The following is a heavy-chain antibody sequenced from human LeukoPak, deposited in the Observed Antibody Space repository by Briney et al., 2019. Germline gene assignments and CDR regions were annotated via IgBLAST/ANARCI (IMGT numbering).Heavy chain of an antibody. D-gene: IGHD4-17*01. CDR1: GFTFNSYW. V-gene: IGHV3-7*03. CDR2: IKQDGSEK. Sequence: GGSLRLPCAASGFTFNSYWMSWVRQAPGKGLEWVANIKQDGSEKYYVDSVRGRFTISRDNAKNSLYLQMNSLRAEDTAVYYCARAPPMTTVTTDAFDIWGQGTMVTVSS. J-gene: IGHJ3*02. CDR3: ARAPPMTTVTTDAFDI.